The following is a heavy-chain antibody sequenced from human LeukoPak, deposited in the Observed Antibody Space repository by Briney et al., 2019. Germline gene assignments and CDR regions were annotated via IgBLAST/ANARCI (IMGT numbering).Heavy chain of an antibody. CDR2: IYYSGST. Sequence: PSETLSLTCTVSGGSISSSSYYWGWIRQPPGKGLEWIGSIYYSGSTYYNPSLKSRVTISVDTSKNQFSLKLSSVTAADTAVNYCATLGEYFDSSGYYYNWGQGTLVTVSS. D-gene: IGHD3-22*01. J-gene: IGHJ4*02. CDR1: GGSISSSSYY. V-gene: IGHV4-39*01. CDR3: ATLGEYFDSSGYYYN.